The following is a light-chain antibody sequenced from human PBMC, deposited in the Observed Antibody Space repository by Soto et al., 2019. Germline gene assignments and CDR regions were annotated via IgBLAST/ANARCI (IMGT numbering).Light chain of an antibody. J-gene: IGLJ1*01. Sequence: QSVLTQPPSASGSPGQSVAISCTGTSSDVGGYNYVSWYQQHPGKAPKLMIYEVNKRPSGVPDRFSGSKSGNTASLTVSGLHAEDEVDYYCSSYAGSSNVFGTETKVTVL. CDR3: SSYAGSSNV. V-gene: IGLV2-8*01. CDR1: SSDVGGYNY. CDR2: EVN.